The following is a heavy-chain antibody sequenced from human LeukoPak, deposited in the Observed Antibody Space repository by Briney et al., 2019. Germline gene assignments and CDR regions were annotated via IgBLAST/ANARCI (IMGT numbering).Heavy chain of an antibody. D-gene: IGHD3-3*01. J-gene: IGHJ4*02. Sequence: GSLRLSCAASGFTFSSYSMNWVRQAPGKGLEWVPSISSSSSYIYYADSVKGRFTISRDNAKNSLYLQMNSLRAEDTAIYYCAKDLRGYYDLEAFFDYWGQGTLVTVST. CDR2: ISSSSSYI. CDR3: AKDLRGYYDLEAFFDY. V-gene: IGHV3-21*04. CDR1: GFTFSSYS.